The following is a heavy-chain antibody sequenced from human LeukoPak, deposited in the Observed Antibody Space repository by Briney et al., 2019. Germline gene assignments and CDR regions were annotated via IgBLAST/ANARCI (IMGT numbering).Heavy chain of an antibody. CDR1: GVSISSYH. CDR2: IHYAGKT. Sequence: SETLSLTCSVSGVSISSYHWGWIRQPPGKGLEWIGSIHYAGKTYYKPSLRSRVNIYIDTAKRQFFLNLRSVTAADTAVYYCAGEYSSSAGFWGQGTLVTVSS. V-gene: IGHV4-39*07. D-gene: IGHD6-6*01. CDR3: AGEYSSSAGF. J-gene: IGHJ4*02.